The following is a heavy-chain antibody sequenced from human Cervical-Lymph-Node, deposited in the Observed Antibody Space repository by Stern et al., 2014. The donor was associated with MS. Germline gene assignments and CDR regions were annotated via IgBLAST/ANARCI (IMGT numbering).Heavy chain of an antibody. CDR3: ARGAVNWSGSPRRYFYYGMDV. D-gene: IGHD3-3*01. CDR1: GGSFNNYA. Sequence: VQLVESGAEVKKPGSSLKVSCKGSGGSFNNYAISWVRQAPGQGLEWMGGIIPIFATPDYAQKFQGRVKITADEPTSTAYMELSSLTSEDTAVYYCARGAVNWSGSPRRYFYYGMDVWGQGTTVTVSS. CDR2: IIPIFATP. J-gene: IGHJ6*02. V-gene: IGHV1-69*01.